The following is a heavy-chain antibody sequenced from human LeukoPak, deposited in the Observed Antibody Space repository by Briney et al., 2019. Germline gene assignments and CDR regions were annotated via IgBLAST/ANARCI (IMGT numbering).Heavy chain of an antibody. CDR3: ARGITVTTFEDY. V-gene: IGHV3-21*01. Sequence: PGGSLRLPCAASGFTFSSYSMNWVRQAPGKGLEWVSSISSSSSYIYYADSVKGRFTISRDNAKNSLYLQMNSLRAEDTAVYYCARGITVTTFEDYWGQGTLVTVSS. CDR2: ISSSSSYI. D-gene: IGHD4-17*01. CDR1: GFTFSSYS. J-gene: IGHJ4*02.